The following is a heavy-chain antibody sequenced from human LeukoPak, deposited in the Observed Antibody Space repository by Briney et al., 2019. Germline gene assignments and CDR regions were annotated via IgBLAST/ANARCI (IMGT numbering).Heavy chain of an antibody. CDR2: ISGSGGST. CDR1: GFTFSSYA. J-gene: IGHJ4*02. D-gene: IGHD3-22*01. Sequence: GGSLRPSCAASGFTFSSYAMSWVRQAPGKGLEWVSAISGSGGSTYYADSVKGRFTISRDNSKNTLYLQMNSLRAEDTAVYYCAKDARITMIVVVSVFDYWGQGTLVTVSS. V-gene: IGHV3-23*01. CDR3: AKDARITMIVVVSVFDY.